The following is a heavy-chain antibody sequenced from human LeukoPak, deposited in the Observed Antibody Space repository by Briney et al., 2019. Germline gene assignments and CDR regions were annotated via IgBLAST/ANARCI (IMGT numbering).Heavy chain of an antibody. CDR2: ISYDGSNK. Sequence: GGSLRLSCAASGFTFSSYGMHWVRQDPGKGLEWVAVISYDGSNKYYADSVKGRFTISRDNSKNTLYLQMNSLRTEDTAVYYCARSTWFGELLFSPSYYMDVWGKGTTVTVSS. CDR1: GFTFSSYG. J-gene: IGHJ6*03. D-gene: IGHD3-10*01. V-gene: IGHV3-30*03. CDR3: ARSTWFGELLFSPSYYMDV.